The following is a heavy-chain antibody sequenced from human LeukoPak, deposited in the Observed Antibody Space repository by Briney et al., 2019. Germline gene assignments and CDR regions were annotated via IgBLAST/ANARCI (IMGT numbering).Heavy chain of an antibody. Sequence: SETLSLTCTVSGGSVSSGSYYWSWIRQPPGKGLGWIGYIYYSGSTNYNPSLKSRVTISVDTSKNQFSLKLSSVTAADTAVYYCARDSPNWGNDYWGQGTLVTVSS. J-gene: IGHJ4*02. V-gene: IGHV4-61*01. CDR1: GGSVSSGSYY. CDR3: ARDSPNWGNDY. D-gene: IGHD7-27*01. CDR2: IYYSGST.